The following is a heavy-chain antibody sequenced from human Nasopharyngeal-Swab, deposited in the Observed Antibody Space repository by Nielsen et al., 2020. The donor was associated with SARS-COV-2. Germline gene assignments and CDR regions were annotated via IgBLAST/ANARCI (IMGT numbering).Heavy chain of an antibody. CDR3: AKDDNAAVVGPLGY. D-gene: IGHD6-19*01. Sequence: GESLKISCAASGFTFSSYEMNWVRQAPGKGLEWVSYISSSGSSTYYADSVKGRFAISRDNAKNSLYLQMNSLRAEDTALYYCAKDDNAAVVGPLGYWGQGTLVTVSS. V-gene: IGHV3-48*03. CDR1: GFTFSSYE. CDR2: ISSSGSST. J-gene: IGHJ4*02.